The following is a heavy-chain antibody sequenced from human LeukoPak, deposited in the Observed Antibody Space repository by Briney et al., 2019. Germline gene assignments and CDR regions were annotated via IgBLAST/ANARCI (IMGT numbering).Heavy chain of an antibody. D-gene: IGHD6-19*01. CDR2: IYSGGST. J-gene: IGHJ6*03. CDR1: GFTVSSNY. V-gene: IGHV3-66*01. CDR3: ARERIAVAGTAIHYYYYMDV. Sequence: PGGSLRLSCAASGFTVSSNYMSWVRQAPGKGLEWVSVIYSGGSTYYADSVKGRFTISRDNSKNTLYLQMNSLRAEDTAVYYCARERIAVAGTAIHYYYYMDVWGKGTTVTISS.